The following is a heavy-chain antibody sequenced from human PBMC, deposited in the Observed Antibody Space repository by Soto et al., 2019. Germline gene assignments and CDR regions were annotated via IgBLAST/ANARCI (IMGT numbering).Heavy chain of an antibody. CDR2: ISNTGGTR. Sequence: EVQLVESGGGLVQPGGSLRLSCAASGFTFSTYSMNWVRQAPGKGLEWVSYISNTGGTRYYADSVKGRITISSDNAKNSLYLHMTSLRQEDTAVYYFARDSSVAARRGGMDVWGQGITVTVSS. CDR1: GFTFSTYS. CDR3: ARDSSVAARRGGMDV. D-gene: IGHD6-6*01. V-gene: IGHV3-48*02. J-gene: IGHJ6*02.